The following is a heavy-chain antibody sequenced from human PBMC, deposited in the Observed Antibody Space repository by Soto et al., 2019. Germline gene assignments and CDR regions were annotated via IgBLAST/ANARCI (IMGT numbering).Heavy chain of an antibody. J-gene: IGHJ5*02. CDR2: IYSAGTT. CDR3: ARGATRDNMMESP. CDR1: GFTVSSYY. V-gene: IGHV3-53*02. Sequence: EVQLVETGGGLIQPGGSLRLSCAASGFTVSSYYMSWVRQAPGKGPGWVSVIYSAGTTYYADSVKGRFIISRDNSKNTLYLQMNNLRTEDTAVYYCARGATRDNMMESPWGQGTLVTVSS. D-gene: IGHD3-16*01.